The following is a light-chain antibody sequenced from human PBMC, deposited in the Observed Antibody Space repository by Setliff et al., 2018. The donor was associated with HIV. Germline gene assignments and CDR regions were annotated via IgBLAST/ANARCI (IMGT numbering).Light chain of an antibody. V-gene: IGLV2-11*01. CDR3: CSKAANHPVV. CDR2: DVT. CDR1: SSDVGGYNY. J-gene: IGLJ3*02. Sequence: QSALAQPRSVSGSPGQSVTISCTGTSSDVGGYNYVSWYQQHPGKAPKVMIYDVTKRPSGVPDRFSGSKSGNTASLTISGLQAEDEADYYCCSKAANHPVVFGGGTKSPS.